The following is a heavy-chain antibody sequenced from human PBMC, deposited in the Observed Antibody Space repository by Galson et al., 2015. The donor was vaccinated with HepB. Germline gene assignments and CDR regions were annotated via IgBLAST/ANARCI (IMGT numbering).Heavy chain of an antibody. D-gene: IGHD3-10*01. CDR1: GFTFSSYA. CDR2: ISYDGSNK. V-gene: IGHV3-30-3*01. CDR3: ARDNGYYGSGTLDY. J-gene: IGHJ4*02. Sequence: SLRLSCAASGFTFSSYAMHWVRQAPGKGLEWVAVISYDGSNKYYADSVKGRFTISRDNSKNTLYLQMNSLRAEDTAVYYCARDNGYYGSGTLDYWGQGTLVTVSS.